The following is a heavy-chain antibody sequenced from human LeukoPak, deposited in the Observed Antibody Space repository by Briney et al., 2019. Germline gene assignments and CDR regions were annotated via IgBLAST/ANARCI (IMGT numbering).Heavy chain of an antibody. CDR1: GGSFSNYY. D-gene: IGHD3-3*02. Sequence: PSETLSLTCTVSGGSFSNYYWSWIRQPAGKGLEWIGRIYISGSTNYNPSLKSRVTMSVDTSTNQFPLRLTSVTAADTAVYYCARGRGLAWFDPWGQGILVTVSS. V-gene: IGHV4-4*07. CDR3: ARGRGLAWFDP. J-gene: IGHJ5*02. CDR2: IYISGST.